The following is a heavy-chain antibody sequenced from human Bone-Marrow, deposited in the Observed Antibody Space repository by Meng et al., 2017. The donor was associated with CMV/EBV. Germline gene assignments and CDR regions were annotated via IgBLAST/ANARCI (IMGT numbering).Heavy chain of an antibody. Sequence: GESLRLASAAYGLTFSSYAMSWVRQAPGKGLEWVSAISGSGGRTYYADSVKGRFTISRDNSKNTMYLQMNSLRAEDTAVYYCASLREGGMDYYGMDVWGQGTTVTVSS. J-gene: IGHJ6*02. D-gene: IGHD3-16*01. V-gene: IGHV3-23*01. CDR3: ASLREGGMDYYGMDV. CDR1: GLTFSSYA. CDR2: ISGSGGRT.